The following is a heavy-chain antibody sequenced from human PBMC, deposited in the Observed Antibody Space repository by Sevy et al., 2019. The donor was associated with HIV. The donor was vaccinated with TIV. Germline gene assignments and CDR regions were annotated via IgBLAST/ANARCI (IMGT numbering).Heavy chain of an antibody. D-gene: IGHD1-26*01. V-gene: IGHV1-18*01. J-gene: IGHJ4*02. CDR2: ISAHNGNT. Sequence: ASVKVSCKASGYTFTSYGISWVRQAPGQGLEWMGWISAHNGNTNYAQKLQGRVTMTTDTSTGTAYMELRGLRSDDTAVYYCARVDPGRPYSGSPLGRFDYWGQGTLVTVSS. CDR3: ARVDPGRPYSGSPLGRFDY. CDR1: GYTFTSYG.